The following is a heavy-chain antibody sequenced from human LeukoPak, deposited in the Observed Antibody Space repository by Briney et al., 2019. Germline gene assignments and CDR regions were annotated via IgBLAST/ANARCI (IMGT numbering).Heavy chain of an antibody. Sequence: GGSLRLSCVAYGFNFSIYDMEWVRQAPGKGQEWLSSINIDSDYLYYADSVKVRFTITRDNAKNSLFLQMNSLTVEDTGVYYCVRHGGVAISTRWFDRWGQGTLVTVSS. J-gene: IGHJ5*02. CDR2: INIDSDYL. CDR3: VRHGGVAISTRWFDR. CDR1: GFNFSIYD. D-gene: IGHD3-16*01. V-gene: IGHV3-21*06.